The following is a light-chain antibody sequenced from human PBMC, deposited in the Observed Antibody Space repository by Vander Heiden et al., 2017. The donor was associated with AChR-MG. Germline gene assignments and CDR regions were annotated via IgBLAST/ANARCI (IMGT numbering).Light chain of an antibody. Sequence: EIVMTQSPATLSVSPGERATLSCRASQSVSSNLAWYQQKPGQAPRLLIYDASTRANGIPARFSGSGSGTEFTLTISSLQSEDFAVYYWQQDYNLHLFGQGTKLDIK. CDR2: DAS. V-gene: IGKV3-15*01. CDR3: QQDYNLHL. J-gene: IGKJ2*01. CDR1: QSVSSN.